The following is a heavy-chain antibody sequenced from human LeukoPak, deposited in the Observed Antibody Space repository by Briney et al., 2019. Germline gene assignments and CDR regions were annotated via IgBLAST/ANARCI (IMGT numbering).Heavy chain of an antibody. CDR3: AKGGGYSYGTEYYFDY. V-gene: IGHV3-9*01. J-gene: IGHJ4*02. Sequence: GRSLRLSCAASGFTFDDYAMHWVRQAPGKGLEWVSGISWNSGSIDYADSVKGRFTISRDNAKNSLYLQMNSLRAEDTALYYCAKGGGYSYGTEYYFDYWGQGTLVTVSS. CDR1: GFTFDDYA. D-gene: IGHD5-18*01. CDR2: ISWNSGSI.